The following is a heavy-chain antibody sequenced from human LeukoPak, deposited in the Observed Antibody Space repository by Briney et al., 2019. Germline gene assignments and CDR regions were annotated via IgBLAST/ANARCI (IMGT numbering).Heavy chain of an antibody. CDR1: GFTFDDYG. J-gene: IGHJ3*02. CDR3: ARDKPTFEHAFDI. V-gene: IGHV3-7*01. CDR2: IKEDGSEK. Sequence: GGSLRLSCAASGFTFDDYGMSWVRQAPGKGLEWVANIKEDGSEKYYVDSVKGRFTISRDNAKNSLYLQMNSLRAEDTAVYYCARDKPTFEHAFDIWGQGTMVTVSS. D-gene: IGHD3-16*01.